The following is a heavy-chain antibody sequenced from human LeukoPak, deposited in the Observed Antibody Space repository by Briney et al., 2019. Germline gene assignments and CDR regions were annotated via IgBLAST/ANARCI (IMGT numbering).Heavy chain of an antibody. Sequence: GESLKISCKGSGYSFTSYWIGWVRQMPGKGLEWMGIIYPGDSDTRYSPSFQGQVTISADKSISTAYLQWSSLKASDTAMYYCARPMESGSYYEGYAFDIWGQGTMVTVSS. CDR1: GYSFTSYW. D-gene: IGHD1-26*01. CDR2: IYPGDSDT. J-gene: IGHJ3*02. V-gene: IGHV5-51*01. CDR3: ARPMESGSYYEGYAFDI.